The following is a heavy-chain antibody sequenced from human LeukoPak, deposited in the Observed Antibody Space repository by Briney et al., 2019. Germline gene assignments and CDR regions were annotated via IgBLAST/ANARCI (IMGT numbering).Heavy chain of an antibody. CDR1: GGSITNYY. Sequence: SETLSLTCTVSGGSITNYYWRWIRQPPGKGLEWIAYIYYTGATNYNPSLKSRLTVSLDMSKNHFSLKLTSVTAADTAVYYCVRHDPIGNSQPLGVWGQGTMVTVSS. CDR3: VRHDPIGNSQPLGV. J-gene: IGHJ3*01. D-gene: IGHD4-23*01. V-gene: IGHV4-59*12. CDR2: IYYTGAT.